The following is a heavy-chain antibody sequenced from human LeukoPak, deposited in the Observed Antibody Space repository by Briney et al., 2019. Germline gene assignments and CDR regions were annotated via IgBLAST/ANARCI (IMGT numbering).Heavy chain of an antibody. CDR3: ARSTVTTHGYFDY. J-gene: IGHJ4*02. Sequence: GGSLRPSCAASGFTFSSYGMHWVRQASGKGLEWVAVIWFDGSNTYYADSVKGRFTISRDTSKNTLYLQMNSLRAEDTAIYYCARSTVTTHGYFDYWGQGTLVTVSS. V-gene: IGHV3-33*01. D-gene: IGHD4-17*01. CDR2: IWFDGSNT. CDR1: GFTFSSYG.